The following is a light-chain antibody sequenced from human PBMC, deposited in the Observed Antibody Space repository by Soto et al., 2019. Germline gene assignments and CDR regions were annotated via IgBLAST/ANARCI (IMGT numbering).Light chain of an antibody. V-gene: IGLV7-43*01. Sequence: QAVVTQEPSLTVSPGGTVTLTCASRTGAVTSGHYANWLQQKPGQAPRALIYSTDTKHSWTPARFSGSLLGGKAALTLSGVRPEEEADYYCLLYYGGAVIFGGGTKVTVL. J-gene: IGLJ2*01. CDR3: LLYYGGAVI. CDR1: TGAVTSGHY. CDR2: STD.